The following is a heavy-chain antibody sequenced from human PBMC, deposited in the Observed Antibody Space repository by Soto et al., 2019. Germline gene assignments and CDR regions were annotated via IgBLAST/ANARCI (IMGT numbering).Heavy chain of an antibody. CDR1: GFTFSNAW. V-gene: IGHV3-15*01. CDR2: IKSKTDGGTT. CDR3: TTCSGGSCYLFDH. D-gene: IGHD2-15*01. Sequence: GGSLRLSCAASGFTFSNAWMSWVRQAPGKGLEWVGRIKSKTDGGTTDYAAPVKGRFTISRDDSKNTLYLQMNSLKTEDTAVYYCTTCSGGSCYLFDHWGQGTLVTVSS. J-gene: IGHJ4*02.